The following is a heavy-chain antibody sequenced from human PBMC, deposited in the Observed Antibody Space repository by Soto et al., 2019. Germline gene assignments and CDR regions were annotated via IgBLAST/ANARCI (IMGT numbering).Heavy chain of an antibody. J-gene: IGHJ4*02. CDR1: GASITSDGYY. CDR2: IYYSGNS. CDR3: ARTVGSGSPDFDY. D-gene: IGHD3-10*01. Sequence: QVQLQESGPGLLKTSQTLALTCSVSGASITSDGYYWSWIRQFPGKGLEWIGHIYYSGNSHYNLSLGSRLLISVDTSKNQFSLKLSSVTAADTAVYYCARTVGSGSPDFDYWGQGILVTVSS. V-gene: IGHV4-31*03.